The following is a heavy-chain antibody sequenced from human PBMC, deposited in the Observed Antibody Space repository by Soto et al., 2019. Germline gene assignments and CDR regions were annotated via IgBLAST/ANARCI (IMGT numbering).Heavy chain of an antibody. V-gene: IGHV4-4*07. Sequence: QVQLQESGPGLVKPSETLSLTCTVSGGSISSYYWSWIRQPAGKGLEWVGRIYTSGSTNYNPSLKSRVLMSVETSKNQFSLKLSYVTAADTAVYYCARERDYDISFLIDYWGQGTLVTVSS. CDR1: GGSISSYY. CDR2: IYTSGST. CDR3: ARERDYDISFLIDY. J-gene: IGHJ4*02. D-gene: IGHD3-9*01.